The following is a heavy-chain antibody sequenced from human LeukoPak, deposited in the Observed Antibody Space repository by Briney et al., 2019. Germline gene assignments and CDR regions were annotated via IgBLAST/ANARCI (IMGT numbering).Heavy chain of an antibody. D-gene: IGHD1-26*01. CDR2: ISSSGSTI. Sequence: GGSLRLSCAASGFTFSSYEMNWVRQAPGKGLEWVPYISSSGSTIYYADSVKGRFTISRDNAKNSLYLQMNSLRAEDTAVYYCARAGYSGSYYATVYYYYYMDVWGKGTTVTVSS. J-gene: IGHJ6*03. CDR1: GFTFSSYE. CDR3: ARAGYSGSYYATVYYYYYMDV. V-gene: IGHV3-48*03.